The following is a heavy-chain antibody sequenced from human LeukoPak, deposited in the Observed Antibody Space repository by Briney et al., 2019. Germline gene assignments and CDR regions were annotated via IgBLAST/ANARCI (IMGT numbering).Heavy chain of an antibody. D-gene: IGHD3-3*01. V-gene: IGHV3-30*18. Sequence: GSLRLSCAASGFTFSSYGMHWVRQAPGKGLEWVAVISYDGSNKYYAHSVKGRFTISRDNSKNTLYLQMNSLRAEDTAVYYCAKARHYDFWSGYYAATDYWGQGTLVTVSS. CDR2: ISYDGSNK. CDR3: AKARHYDFWSGYYAATDY. CDR1: GFTFSSYG. J-gene: IGHJ4*02.